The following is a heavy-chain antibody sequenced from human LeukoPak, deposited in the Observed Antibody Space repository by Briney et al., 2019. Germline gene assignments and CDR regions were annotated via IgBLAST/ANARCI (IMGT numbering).Heavy chain of an antibody. CDR2: IYDTGGT. V-gene: IGHV4-30-2*01. CDR3: ARDHSVTGYWYFDL. CDR1: GGSISSGDYS. D-gene: IGHD2-21*02. J-gene: IGHJ2*01. Sequence: SQTLSLTCAVSGGSISSGDYSWSWVRQPPGKGVEWVGYIYDTGGTFYNPSLKSRVTMSENKSKNHFSLKLSSVPAADTAVYYCARDHSVTGYWYFDLWGRGTLVTVSS.